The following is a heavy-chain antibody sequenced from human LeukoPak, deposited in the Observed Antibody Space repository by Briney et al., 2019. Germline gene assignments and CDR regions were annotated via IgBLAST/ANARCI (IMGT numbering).Heavy chain of an antibody. J-gene: IGHJ5*02. CDR2: INHSGST. V-gene: IGHV4-34*01. CDR3: ARRLGYCSSTSCYRGWFDP. CDR1: GGSFSGYY. Sequence: SETLSLTCAVYGGSFSGYYWSWIRQPPGKGLEWIGEINHSGSTNYNPSLKSRVTISVDTSKNQFSLKLSSVTAADTAVYYCARRLGYCSSTSCYRGWFDPWGQGTLVTVSS. D-gene: IGHD2-2*02.